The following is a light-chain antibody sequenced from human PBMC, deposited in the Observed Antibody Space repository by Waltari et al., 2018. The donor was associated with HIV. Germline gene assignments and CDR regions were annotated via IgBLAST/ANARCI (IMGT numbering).Light chain of an antibody. CDR2: QVV. CDR1: PSGSRS. Sequence: SYPVTQPPSVSVSPAQTAPISCSGDPSGSRSVCWYRQKSGQSPLQLIYQVVKRRSGIPGRFSGANSGNTATLTISGTQGVDEADYFCQVCDGRIMMFGGGTKLTVL. CDR3: QVCDGRIMM. J-gene: IGLJ3*02. V-gene: IGLV3-1*01.